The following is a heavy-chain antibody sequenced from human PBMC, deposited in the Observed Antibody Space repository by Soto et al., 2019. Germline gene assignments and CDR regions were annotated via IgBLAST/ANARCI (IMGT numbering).Heavy chain of an antibody. V-gene: IGHV4-59*01. CDR2: IYYNGGT. J-gene: IGHJ6*02. Sequence: QVQLQESGPGLVKPSETLSLTCSVSGGSISNYYWSWIRQPPGKGLEWIGCIYYNGGTDYSPSFKSRFTMSVAASKNQFSLKLTSVTSADTAVYFCARVGLWLDYGMDVWGQGTTVTVSS. D-gene: IGHD5-12*01. CDR3: ARVGLWLDYGMDV. CDR1: GGSISNYY.